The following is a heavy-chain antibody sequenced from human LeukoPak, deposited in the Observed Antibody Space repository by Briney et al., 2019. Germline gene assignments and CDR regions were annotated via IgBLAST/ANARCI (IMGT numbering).Heavy chain of an antibody. J-gene: IGHJ2*01. CDR1: GGSFSGYY. CDR3: ARVGWARYYDSSGYWYFDL. CDR2: IYYSGST. V-gene: IGHV4-59*01. D-gene: IGHD3-22*01. Sequence: SETLSLTCAVYGGSFSGYYWSWIRQPPGKGLEWIGYIYYSGSTNYNPSLKSRVTISVDTSKNQFSLKLSSVTAADTAVYYCARVGWARYYDSSGYWYFDLWGRGTLVTVSS.